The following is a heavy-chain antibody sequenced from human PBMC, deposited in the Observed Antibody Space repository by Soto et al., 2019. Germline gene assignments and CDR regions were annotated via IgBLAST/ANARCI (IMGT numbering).Heavy chain of an antibody. Sequence: QVQLVQSGAEVKKPGSSVKVSCKASGGTVSSYTISWVRQAPGQGLEWMGRIIPILGIANYAQKFQGRVTITADKSTSTAYMELSSLRSEDTAMYYCARDSATPFDYWGQGTLVTVSS. V-gene: IGHV1-69*08. CDR3: ARDSATPFDY. D-gene: IGHD2-15*01. J-gene: IGHJ4*02. CDR2: IIPILGIA. CDR1: GGTVSSYT.